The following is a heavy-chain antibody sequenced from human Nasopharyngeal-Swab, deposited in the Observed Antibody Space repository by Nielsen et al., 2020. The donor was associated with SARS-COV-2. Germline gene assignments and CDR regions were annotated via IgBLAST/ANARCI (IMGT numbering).Heavy chain of an antibody. Sequence: GGSLRLSCEGSGFDFGSHAMSWVRQAPGKGLEWVSRISGSGDTTYYADFARGRFTISRDNSKKTLDLQMTSLRVEDTAVYYCAKGAYFMLITDVRGQGTTVTVSS. J-gene: IGHJ6*02. V-gene: IGHV3-23*01. CDR3: AKGAYFMLITDV. CDR1: GFDFGSHA. D-gene: IGHD2-8*01. CDR2: ISGSGDTT.